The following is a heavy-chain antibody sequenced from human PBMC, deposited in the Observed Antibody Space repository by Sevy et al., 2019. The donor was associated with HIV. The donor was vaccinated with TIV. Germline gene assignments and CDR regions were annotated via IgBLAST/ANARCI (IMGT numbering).Heavy chain of an antibody. CDR3: AGPRFISVSADAFDI. CDR2: IYATGST. V-gene: IGHV4-4*07. Sequence: SETLSLTCTVSDVSISNFYCNWIRQPAGKGLEWIGRIYATGSTNYNPSLKSRVSMSVDTSKNDFSLKLNSVTAADTAVYYCAGPRFISVSADAFDIWGQGTMVTVSS. CDR1: DVSISNFY. D-gene: IGHD6-19*01. J-gene: IGHJ3*02.